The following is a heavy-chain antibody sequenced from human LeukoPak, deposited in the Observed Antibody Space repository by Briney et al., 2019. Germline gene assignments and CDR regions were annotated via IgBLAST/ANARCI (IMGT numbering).Heavy chain of an antibody. CDR1: GFTFSSYG. D-gene: IGHD6-13*01. V-gene: IGHV3-30*02. CDR3: AKDNPGIAAAGTLSH. J-gene: IGHJ1*01. CDR2: IHYDASEK. Sequence: GGSLRLSCTASGFTFSSYGIHWVRQAPGKGLEWVAFIHYDASEKKYADSVEGRFTISRDNSKNTLYLQMNSLRAEDTAVYYCAKDNPGIAAAGTLSHWGQGTLVTVSS.